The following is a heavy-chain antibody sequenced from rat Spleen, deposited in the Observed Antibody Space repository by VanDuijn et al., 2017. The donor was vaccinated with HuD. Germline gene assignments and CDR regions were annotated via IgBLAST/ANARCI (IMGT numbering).Heavy chain of an antibody. D-gene: IGHD1-2*01. Sequence: EVQLVESGGGLVQPGRSLKFSCAASGLTFSDYGMAWVLQAPTKGLEWVASISYDGGSTYYRDSVKGRFTISRDNAKSTLYLQMESLRSEDTATYYCARGGIYDYWGQGVMVTVSS. V-gene: IGHV5-17*01. CDR3: ARGGIYDY. J-gene: IGHJ2*01. CDR2: ISYDGGST. CDR1: GLTFSDYG.